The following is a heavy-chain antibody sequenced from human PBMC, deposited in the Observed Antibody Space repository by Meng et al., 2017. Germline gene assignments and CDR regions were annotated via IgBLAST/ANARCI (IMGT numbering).Heavy chain of an antibody. J-gene: IGHJ6*02. D-gene: IGHD3-22*01. V-gene: IGHV1-69*13. CDR3: ARVKTYYYDSSGYYGPYYYGMDV. CDR1: GGTFSSYA. CDR2: IIPIFGTA. Sequence: SVKVSCKASGGTFSSYAISWVRQAPGQGLEWMGGIIPIFGTASYAQKFQGRVTITADESTSTAYMELSSLRSEDTAVYYCARVKTYYYDSSGYYGPYYYGMDVWGQGTTVTVSS.